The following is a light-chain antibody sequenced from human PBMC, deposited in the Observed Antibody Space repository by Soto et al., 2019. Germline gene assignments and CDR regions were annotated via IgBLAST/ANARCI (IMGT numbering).Light chain of an antibody. CDR2: DVS. J-gene: IGLJ3*02. Sequence: QSALTQPPSASGSPGQSVTISCTGTSSDVGGYNYVSWYQQHPGKAPKLMIYDVSKRPSGVPDRFSGSKSGNTASLTVSGLQAEDEADYYCTSYADRNTWVFGGGTKLTVL. CDR1: SSDVGGYNY. CDR3: TSYADRNTWV. V-gene: IGLV2-8*01.